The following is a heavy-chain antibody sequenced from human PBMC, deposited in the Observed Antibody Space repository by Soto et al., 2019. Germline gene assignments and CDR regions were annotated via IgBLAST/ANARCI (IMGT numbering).Heavy chain of an antibody. J-gene: IGHJ4*01. CDR2: ISAYNGNT. D-gene: IGHD2-15*01. CDR1: GYTFTSFD. CDR3: VRGSPPYCSGGTCSLLGGLYY. Sequence: ASVKVSCKASGYTFTSFDFNWVRQAPGQGLEWMGWISAYNGNTEYAQKLQDRVTMTTDTSTSTAYMELKSLRSDDTAVYHCVRGSPPYCSGGTCSLLGGLYYWG. V-gene: IGHV1-18*01.